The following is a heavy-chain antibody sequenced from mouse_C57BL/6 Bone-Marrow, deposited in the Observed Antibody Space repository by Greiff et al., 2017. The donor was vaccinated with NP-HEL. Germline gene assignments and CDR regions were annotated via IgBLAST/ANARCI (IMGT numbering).Heavy chain of an antibody. CDR1: GYTFTSYG. Sequence: VQLQQSGAELARPGASVKLSCKASGYTFTSYGISWVKQRPGQGLEWIGEIYPRSGNTYYNEKFKGKATLTADKSSSTAYMELRSLTSEDSAVYCCAGGITTVVATRYFDVWGTGTTVTVSS. CDR2: IYPRSGNT. V-gene: IGHV1-81*01. J-gene: IGHJ1*03. D-gene: IGHD1-1*01. CDR3: AGGITTVVATRYFDV.